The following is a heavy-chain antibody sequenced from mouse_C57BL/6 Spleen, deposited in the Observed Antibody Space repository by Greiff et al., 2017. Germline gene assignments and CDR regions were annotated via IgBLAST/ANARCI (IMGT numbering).Heavy chain of an antibody. J-gene: IGHJ2*01. CDR3: AANTVVAPYFDY. CDR2: IWGDGST. V-gene: IGHV2-3*01. D-gene: IGHD1-1*01. CDR1: GFSLTSYG. Sequence: QVQLKESGPGLVAPSPSLSITCTVSGFSLTSYGVSWVHQPPGQGLEWLGVIWGDGSTNYHSALISSLGISKDNSKSQVFLKLKSLHTDDRATYDCAANTVVAPYFDYWGKGTTLTVSS.